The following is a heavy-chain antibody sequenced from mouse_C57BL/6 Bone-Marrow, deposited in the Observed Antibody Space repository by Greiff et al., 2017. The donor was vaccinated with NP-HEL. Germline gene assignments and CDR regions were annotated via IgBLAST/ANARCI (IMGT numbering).Heavy chain of an antibody. V-gene: IGHV5-4*01. CDR1: GFTFSSYA. J-gene: IGHJ3*01. D-gene: IGHD4-1*01. CDR2: ISDGGSYT. Sequence: EVHLVESGGGLVKPGGSLKLSCAASGFTFSSYAMSWVRQTPEKRLEWVATISDGGSYTYYPDNVKGRFTISRDNAKNNLDLQMGHLKSEDTAMYYCAREGLGLSWFAYWGQGTLVTVSA. CDR3: AREGLGLSWFAY.